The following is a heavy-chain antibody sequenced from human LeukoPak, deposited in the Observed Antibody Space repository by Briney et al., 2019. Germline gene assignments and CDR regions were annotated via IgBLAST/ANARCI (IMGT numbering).Heavy chain of an antibody. Sequence: GGSLRLSCAGSGFTFRSYAMTWVRQAPGKGLEWVANIKQDGSEKYYVDSVEGRFTISRDNAKNSLYLQMDSLRAEDTAVYYRARSSCGGNCYYLFDYWGQGTLVTVSS. V-gene: IGHV3-7*01. D-gene: IGHD2-15*01. J-gene: IGHJ4*02. CDR1: GFTFRSYA. CDR3: ARSSCGGNCYYLFDY. CDR2: IKQDGSEK.